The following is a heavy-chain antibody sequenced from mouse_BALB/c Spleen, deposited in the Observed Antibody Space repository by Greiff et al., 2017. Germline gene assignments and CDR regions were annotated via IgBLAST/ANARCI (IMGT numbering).Heavy chain of an antibody. Sequence: EVQGVESGGGLVQPGGSLRLSCATSGFTFTDYYMSWVRQPPGKALEWLGFIRNKANGYTTEYSASVKGRFTISRDNSQSILYLQMNTLRAEDSATYYCARDAGVLAYWGQGTLVTVSA. J-gene: IGHJ3*01. CDR1: GFTFTDYY. CDR2: IRNKANGYTT. V-gene: IGHV7-3*02. CDR3: ARDAGVLAY.